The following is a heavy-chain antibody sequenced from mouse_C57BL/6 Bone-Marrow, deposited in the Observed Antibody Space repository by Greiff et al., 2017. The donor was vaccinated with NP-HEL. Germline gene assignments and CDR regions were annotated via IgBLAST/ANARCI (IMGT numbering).Heavy chain of an antibody. V-gene: IGHV5-4*01. CDR3: ARDLYDRTWFAY. CDR1: GFTFSSYA. Sequence: EVKVVESGGGLVKPGGSLKLSCAASGFTFSSYAMSWVRQTPEKRLEWVATISDGGSYTYYPDNVKGRFTISRDNAKNNLYLQMSHLKSEDTAMYYCARDLYDRTWFAYWGQGTLVTVSA. CDR2: ISDGGSYT. J-gene: IGHJ3*01. D-gene: IGHD2-12*01.